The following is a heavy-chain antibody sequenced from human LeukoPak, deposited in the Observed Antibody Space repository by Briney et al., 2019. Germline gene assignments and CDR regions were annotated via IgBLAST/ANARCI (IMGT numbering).Heavy chain of an antibody. CDR1: GGSISSYY. J-gene: IGHJ4*02. Sequence: ASETLSLTCTVSGGSISSYYWSWIRQPPGKGLEWIGNIYYTGSTIYNPSLKSRVTISVDTSKNQFSLKLSSVTAAETAVYYCARHYDSGTYPLDYWGQGTLVTVSS. V-gene: IGHV4-59*01. D-gene: IGHD3-10*01. CDR3: ARHYDSGTYPLDY. CDR2: IYYTGST.